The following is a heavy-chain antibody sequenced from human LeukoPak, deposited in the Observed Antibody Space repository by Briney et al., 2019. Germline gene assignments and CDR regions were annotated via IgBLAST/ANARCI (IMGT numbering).Heavy chain of an antibody. V-gene: IGHV4-39*01. CDR2: IYYSGST. D-gene: IGHD3-22*01. CDR3: ARLYDSSGRKVDY. CDR1: GGSISSSTYY. Sequence: KPSETLFLTCTVSGGSISSSTYYWGWIRQPPGKGLEWIGNIYYSGSTYSNPSLKSRVTISVDTSKNQFSLKLSSVTAADTAVYYCARLYDSSGRKVDYWGQGILVTVSS. J-gene: IGHJ4*02.